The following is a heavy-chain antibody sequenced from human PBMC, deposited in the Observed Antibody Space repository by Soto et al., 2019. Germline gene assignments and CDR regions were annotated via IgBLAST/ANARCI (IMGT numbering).Heavy chain of an antibody. V-gene: IGHV3-33*01. CDR1: GFTFSNYG. D-gene: IGHD3-10*01. CDR3: ARDDEYSGNGMDV. Sequence: QVQLVESGGGVVQPGRSLRLSCAASGFTFSNYGMHWVRQAPGKGLEWMAVILNDGSNRYHADSVKDRFTISRDNSKNTLYLQMNSLRAEETAVYYCARDDEYSGNGMDVWGQGTTVTVS. J-gene: IGHJ6*02. CDR2: ILNDGSNR.